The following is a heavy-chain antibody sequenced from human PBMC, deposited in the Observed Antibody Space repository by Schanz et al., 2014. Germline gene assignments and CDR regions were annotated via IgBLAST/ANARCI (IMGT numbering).Heavy chain of an antibody. CDR2: ISGRSSHI. Sequence: EVQLLDSGGGLVQPGGSLRLSCAASGFTFSTYAMSWVRQAPGKGLEWVSSISGRSSHIYYADSVKGRFTISRDNAKNSLYLQMNSLRAEDTAVYYCAREQIMAAAGLVDYWGHGTLVTVSS. V-gene: IGHV3-21*04. D-gene: IGHD6-13*01. CDR3: AREQIMAAAGLVDY. CDR1: GFTFSTYA. J-gene: IGHJ4*01.